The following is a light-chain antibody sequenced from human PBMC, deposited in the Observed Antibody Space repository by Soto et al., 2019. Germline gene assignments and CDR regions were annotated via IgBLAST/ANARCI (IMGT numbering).Light chain of an antibody. J-gene: IGKJ5*01. V-gene: IGKV3-20*01. CDR3: QQYADSPIT. Sequence: EIVLTQSPGTLSLSPGERATLSCRASQSVTSNYLAWYQQKPGQAPRLLIYDASNRATGTPDRFLGRGSGTDFTLIIRRLEPEDFAVYYCQQYADSPITFGQGTRLEIK. CDR1: QSVTSNY. CDR2: DAS.